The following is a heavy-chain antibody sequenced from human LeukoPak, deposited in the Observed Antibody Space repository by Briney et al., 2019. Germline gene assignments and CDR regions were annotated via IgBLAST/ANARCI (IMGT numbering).Heavy chain of an antibody. D-gene: IGHD1-14*01. CDR2: ITNNSDIR. J-gene: IGHJ4*01. CDR1: GFTFGNYS. V-gene: IGHV3-48*01. CDR3: ARGTLY. Sequence: HPGGSLRLSCAASGFTFGNYSMYWFRQAPGKGLEFISYITNNSDIRHYADSVEGRFTISRDSAKNSLYLQMNSLRVEDTAVYFCARGTLYWGQESWSPSPQ.